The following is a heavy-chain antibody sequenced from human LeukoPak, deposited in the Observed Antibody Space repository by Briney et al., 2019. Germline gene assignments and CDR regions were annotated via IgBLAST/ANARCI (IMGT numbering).Heavy chain of an antibody. D-gene: IGHD5-24*01. CDR1: GGSISSYY. CDR2: IYYSGST. CDR3: ARDAWRDGYNLPYYYYGMDV. J-gene: IGHJ6*02. V-gene: IGHV4-59*01. Sequence: SETLSLTCTVSGGSISSYYWSWIRQPPGKGLEWIGYIYYSGSTYYNPSLKSLVTISVVTSKNQFSLKLSSVTAADTAVYYCARDAWRDGYNLPYYYYGMDVWGQGTTVTVSS.